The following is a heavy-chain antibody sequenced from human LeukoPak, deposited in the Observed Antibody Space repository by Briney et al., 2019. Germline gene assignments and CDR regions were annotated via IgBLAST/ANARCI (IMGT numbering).Heavy chain of an antibody. J-gene: IGHJ6*03. CDR2: ISSSSSYI. D-gene: IGHD2-8*02. CDR1: GFTFSSYS. Sequence: GGSLRLSCAASGFTFSSYSMNWVRQAPGKGLEWVSSISSSSSYIYYADSVKGRFTISRDNAKNSLYLQMNSLRAEDTAVYYCASGYCTGGVCYSIHMDVWGKGTTVIVSS. V-gene: IGHV3-21*01. CDR3: ASGYCTGGVCYSIHMDV.